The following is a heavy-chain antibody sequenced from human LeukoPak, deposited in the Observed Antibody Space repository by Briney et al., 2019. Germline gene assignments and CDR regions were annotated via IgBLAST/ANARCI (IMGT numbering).Heavy chain of an antibody. D-gene: IGHD3-16*01. V-gene: IGHV1-69*04. J-gene: IGHJ4*02. CDR2: IIPILGIA. Sequence: SVKVSCKASGGTFSSYAISWVRQAPGQGLEWMGRIIPILGIANYAQKFQGRVTITADKSTSTAYMELSSLRSENTAVYYCARIWQPLGYYFGYWGQGTLVTVSS. CDR1: GGTFSSYA. CDR3: ARIWQPLGYYFGY.